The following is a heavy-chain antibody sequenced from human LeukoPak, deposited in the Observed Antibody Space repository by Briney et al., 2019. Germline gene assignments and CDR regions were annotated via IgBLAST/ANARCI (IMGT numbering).Heavy chain of an antibody. D-gene: IGHD3-10*01. J-gene: IGHJ4*02. CDR1: GFTFSDHY. V-gene: IGHV3-21*01. CDR2: ISSSSSYI. CDR3: ARHYYGSGSSMNDY. Sequence: GGSLRPSCAASGFTFSDHYMDWVRQAPGKGLEWVSSISSSSSYIYYADSVKGRFTISRDNAKNSLYLQMNSLRAEDTAVYYCARHYYGSGSSMNDYWGQGTLVTVSS.